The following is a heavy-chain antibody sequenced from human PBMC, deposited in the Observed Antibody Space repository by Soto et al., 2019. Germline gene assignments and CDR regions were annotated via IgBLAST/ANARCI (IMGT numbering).Heavy chain of an antibody. Sequence: EVQLLESGGGLGQPGGSLRLSCAASGFTFSSYTVSWVRQAPGKGLEWVSAISGSGGSTYYEDSVKGRFAISRDNSKNTLYLQLSSLRAEDTAVYYCAILYSTWPNFDYWGQGTLVTVSS. D-gene: IGHD6-13*01. CDR3: AILYSTWPNFDY. CDR1: GFTFSSYT. J-gene: IGHJ4*02. V-gene: IGHV3-23*01. CDR2: ISGSGGST.